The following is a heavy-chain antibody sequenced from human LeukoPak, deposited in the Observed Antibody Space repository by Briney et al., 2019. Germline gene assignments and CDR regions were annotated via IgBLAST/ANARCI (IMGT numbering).Heavy chain of an antibody. J-gene: IGHJ4*02. V-gene: IGHV4-39*01. CDR3: ARGSIFGVVTFDY. D-gene: IGHD3-3*01. Sequence: SETLSLTCTVSGGSISSSSYYWGWIRQPPGKGLEWIGSIYYSGSTYYNLSLKSRVTISVDTSKNQFSLKLSSVTAADTAVYYCARGSIFGVVTFDYWGQGTLVTVSS. CDR2: IYYSGST. CDR1: GGSISSSSYY.